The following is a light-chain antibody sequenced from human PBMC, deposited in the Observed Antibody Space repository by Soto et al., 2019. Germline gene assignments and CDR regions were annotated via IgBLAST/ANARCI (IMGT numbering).Light chain of an antibody. Sequence: EIVLTQSPGTLSFSPGERATLSSRAIQSVSSSYLAWYQQKPGQAPRLLIYGASSRATGIPDRFSGSGSGTDFTLTISRLEPEDFAVYYCQQYGSSPFTFGPGTKVDI. CDR1: QSVSSSY. CDR3: QQYGSSPFT. CDR2: GAS. J-gene: IGKJ3*01. V-gene: IGKV3-20*01.